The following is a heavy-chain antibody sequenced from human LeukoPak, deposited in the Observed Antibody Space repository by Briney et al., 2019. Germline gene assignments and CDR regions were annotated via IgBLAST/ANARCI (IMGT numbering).Heavy chain of an antibody. J-gene: IGHJ6*03. CDR3: ARGAWDYHYMDV. V-gene: IGHV4-39*07. Sequence: SETLSLTCTVSGGSISTSNYYWGWIRQPPGKGLEWIGSIYYSGSTYYNPSLKSRVTISVDTSKNQFSLKLSSVTAADTAVYYCARGAWDYHYMDVWGKGTTVTVSS. CDR1: GGSISTSNYY. CDR2: IYYSGST.